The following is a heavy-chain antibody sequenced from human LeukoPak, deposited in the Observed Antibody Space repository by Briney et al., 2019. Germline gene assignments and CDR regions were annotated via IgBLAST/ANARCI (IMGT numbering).Heavy chain of an antibody. CDR3: AAVPNANAWYWDDAFDI. J-gene: IGHJ3*02. CDR2: IVVGSGNT. D-gene: IGHD2-8*02. V-gene: IGHV1-58*01. Sequence: SVKVSCKASGFTFTTSAVQWVRQARGQRLEWIGRIVVGSGNTDHAQKFQGRLTITRDTSTSTAYMELSSLTSDDTAVYYCAAVPNANAWYWDDAFDIWGQGTMVTVSS. CDR1: GFTFTTSA.